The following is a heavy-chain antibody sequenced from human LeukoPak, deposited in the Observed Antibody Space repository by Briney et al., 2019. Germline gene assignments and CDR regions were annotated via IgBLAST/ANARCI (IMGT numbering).Heavy chain of an antibody. CDR2: IKQDGSEI. Sequence: GGSLRLSCAASRLTLSSHWMSWVRQAPGKGLGWVANIKQDGSEIHYVDSVKGRFTISRDNAKNSLYLQMNSLRAEDTAVYYCARDTSVTPFDIWGQGTMVSVCS. V-gene: IGHV3-7*01. D-gene: IGHD4-17*01. CDR1: RLTLSSHW. CDR3: ARDTSVTPFDI. J-gene: IGHJ3*02.